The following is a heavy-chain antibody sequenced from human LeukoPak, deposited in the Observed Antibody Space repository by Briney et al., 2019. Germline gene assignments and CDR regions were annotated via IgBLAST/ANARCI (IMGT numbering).Heavy chain of an antibody. Sequence: AGGSLRLSCTASGFTFGNYSMHWVRQAPGKGLVWVSRINTDGSSTSYADSVKGRFTISRDNAKNTLHLQMNSLRAEDTAVYYCTIDRCYWGQGTLVTVSS. CDR2: INTDGSST. D-gene: IGHD4-17*01. J-gene: IGHJ4*02. V-gene: IGHV3-74*01. CDR3: TIDRCY. CDR1: GFTFGNYS.